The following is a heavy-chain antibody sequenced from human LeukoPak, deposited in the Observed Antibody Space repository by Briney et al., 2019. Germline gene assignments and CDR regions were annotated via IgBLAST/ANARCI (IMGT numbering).Heavy chain of an antibody. V-gene: IGHV3-74*01. Sequence: GGSLRLSCAASGFTFSSFWMHWVRQAPGKGLVWVSLINSDGSSTNYADSVKGRFTISRDNAKNTLYLQMNSLRAEDTAVYYCVKDLWGGPFDYWGQGTLVTVSS. CDR2: INSDGSST. J-gene: IGHJ4*02. CDR3: VKDLWGGPFDY. CDR1: GFTFSSFW. D-gene: IGHD2/OR15-2a*01.